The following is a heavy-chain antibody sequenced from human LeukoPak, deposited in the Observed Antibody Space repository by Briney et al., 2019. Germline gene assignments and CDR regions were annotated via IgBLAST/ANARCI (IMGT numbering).Heavy chain of an antibody. CDR2: ISAYSGST. CDR1: GYTFTSYG. V-gene: IGHV1-18*01. CDR3: ARESRRYYDSSGYYDAFDI. D-gene: IGHD3-22*01. Sequence: ASVKVSCKASGYTFTSYGISWVRQAPGQGLEWMGWISAYSGSTNYAQNLQGRVTMTTDTSTSTAYMELRSLRSDDTAVYYCARESRRYYDSSGYYDAFDIWGQGTMVTVSS. J-gene: IGHJ3*02.